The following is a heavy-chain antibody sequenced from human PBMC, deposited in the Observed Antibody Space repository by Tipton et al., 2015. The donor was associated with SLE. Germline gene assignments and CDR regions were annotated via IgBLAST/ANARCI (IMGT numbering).Heavy chain of an antibody. CDR1: GGSISSYY. CDR2: IYYSGST. V-gene: IGHV4-59*01. CDR3: ARRVRGGWYDY. Sequence: LRLSCTVSGGSISSYYWSWIRQPPGKGLEWIGYIYYSGSTKSNPSLKSRVTISVDTSKNQFSLKLCSVTAADTAVYYCARRVRGGWYDYWGQGTLATVSS. J-gene: IGHJ4*02. D-gene: IGHD6-19*01.